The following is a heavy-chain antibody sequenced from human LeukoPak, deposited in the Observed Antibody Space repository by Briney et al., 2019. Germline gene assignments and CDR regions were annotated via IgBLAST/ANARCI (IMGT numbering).Heavy chain of an antibody. CDR3: ARDLGGIAGS. D-gene: IGHD1-26*01. Sequence: GGSLRLSCAASGFTFTRYWMHWVRQVPGKGLDWVSRINEDGSITTHADSVRGRFTISRDNPRDTLYLQMNSLRSEDTAVYYCARDLGGIAGSWGQGTLVTVSS. CDR2: INEDGSIT. CDR1: GFTFTRYW. V-gene: IGHV3-74*01. J-gene: IGHJ4*02.